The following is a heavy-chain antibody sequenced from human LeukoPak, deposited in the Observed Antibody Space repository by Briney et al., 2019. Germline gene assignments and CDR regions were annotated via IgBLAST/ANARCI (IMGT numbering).Heavy chain of an antibody. CDR1: GGSISTYY. V-gene: IGHV4-59*01. CDR2: IYYRGRT. CDR3: ARDNGYYTGGIFDY. J-gene: IGHJ4*02. D-gene: IGHD3-3*01. Sequence: SETLSLTCSVSGGSISTYYWSWMRQPPGKGLEWIGYIYYRGRTKYNPSLKTRVTMSVDTSKNQFSLKLSSVTAADTAVYYCARDNGYYTGGIFDYWGQGALVTVAS.